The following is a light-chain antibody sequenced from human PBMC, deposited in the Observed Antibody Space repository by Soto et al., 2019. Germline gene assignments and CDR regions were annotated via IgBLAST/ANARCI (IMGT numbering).Light chain of an antibody. CDR3: QQYFNWPLTWT. Sequence: EIVLTHSPATLSVSAGGTVTLSCRASQSIRTNVAWYQQIPGQAPRLLVYGASTRATGVPARFSGSGSGIEFTLTISSLQSEDSAFYYCQQYFNWPLTWTFGPGTKVQIK. CDR2: GAS. J-gene: IGKJ3*01. CDR1: QSIRTN. V-gene: IGKV3-15*01.